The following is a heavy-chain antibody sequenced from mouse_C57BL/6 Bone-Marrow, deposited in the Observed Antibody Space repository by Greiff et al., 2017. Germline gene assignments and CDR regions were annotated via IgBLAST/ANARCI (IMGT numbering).Heavy chain of an antibody. Sequence: EVNVVESGGDLVKPGGSLKLSCAASGFTFSSYGMSWVRQTPDKRLEWVATISSGGSYTYYPDSVKGRFTISGDNAKNTLYLQMSSLKSENTAMYYCASLGFSYAMDYWGQGTSVTVSS. CDR1: GFTFSSYG. D-gene: IGHD4-1*01. CDR3: ASLGFSYAMDY. CDR2: ISSGGSYT. J-gene: IGHJ4*01. V-gene: IGHV5-6*01.